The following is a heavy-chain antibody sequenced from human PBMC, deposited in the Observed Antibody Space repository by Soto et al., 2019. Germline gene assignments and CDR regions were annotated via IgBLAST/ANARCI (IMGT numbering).Heavy chain of an antibody. J-gene: IGHJ5*02. CDR2: TYYRSKWYN. V-gene: IGHV6-1*01. Sequence: PSQTLSLTCAISGDTVSSDSAAWNWIRQSPSRGLEWLGRTYYRSKWYNAYAVSVKSRIIINPDTSRNQFSLHLNSVTPDDTAVYYCARDFRTPDSTSWFNSFDPWGQGILVTVPQ. D-gene: IGHD2-2*01. CDR1: GDTVSSDSAA. CDR3: ARDFRTPDSTSWFNSFDP.